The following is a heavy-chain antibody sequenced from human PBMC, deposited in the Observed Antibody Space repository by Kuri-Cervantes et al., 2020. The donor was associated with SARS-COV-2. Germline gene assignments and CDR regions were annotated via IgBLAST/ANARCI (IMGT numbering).Heavy chain of an antibody. J-gene: IGHJ6*03. D-gene: IGHD6-13*01. Sequence: SVKVSCNASEDTLSSYAISWVRQAPGQGLEWMGRIIPIFGTANYAQKFQGRVTITADESTSTAYMELSSLRSEDTAVYYCARDHSSRAPGTPPYYMDVWGKGTTVTVSS. CDR2: IIPIFGTA. CDR3: ARDHSSRAPGTPPYYMDV. CDR1: EDTLSSYA. V-gene: IGHV1-69*13.